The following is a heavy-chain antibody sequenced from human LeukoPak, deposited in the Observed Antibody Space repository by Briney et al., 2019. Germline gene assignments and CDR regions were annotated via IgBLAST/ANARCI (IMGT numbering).Heavy chain of an antibody. Sequence: GASVKVSCKASGYTFTGYYTHWVRQAPGQGLEWMGWINPNSGGTNYAQKFQGWVTMTRDTSISTAYMELSRLRSDDTAVYYCATSGYAHYYYGMDVWGQGTTVTVSS. V-gene: IGHV1-2*04. CDR2: INPNSGGT. CDR1: GYTFTGYY. D-gene: IGHD5-12*01. CDR3: ATSGYAHYYYGMDV. J-gene: IGHJ6*02.